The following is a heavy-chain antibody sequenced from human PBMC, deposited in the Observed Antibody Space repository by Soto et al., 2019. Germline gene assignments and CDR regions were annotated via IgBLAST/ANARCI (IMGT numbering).Heavy chain of an antibody. Sequence: GGSLSLSCAASGFTFSDYYMSWIRQAPGKGLEWVSYISSSGSTSYAQKFQGRVTMTRDTSTSTVYMELSSLRSEDTAVYYCCSLDYGQWYWGQGTLVTVSS. CDR1: GFTFSDYY. CDR3: CSLDYGQWY. CDR2: ISSSGST. J-gene: IGHJ4*02. D-gene: IGHD3-10*01. V-gene: IGHV3-11*01.